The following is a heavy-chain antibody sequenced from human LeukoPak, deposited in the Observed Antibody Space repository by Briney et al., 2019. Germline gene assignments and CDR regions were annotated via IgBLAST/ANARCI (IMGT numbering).Heavy chain of an antibody. CDR1: GFTFSSYA. J-gene: IGHJ4*02. D-gene: IGHD3-22*01. V-gene: IGHV3-23*01. CDR3: ARGYYYDSSGYYYY. CDR2: ISGSGGST. Sequence: GGSLRLSCAASGFTFSSYAMSWVRQAPGKGLEWVSAISGSGGSTYYADSVKGRFTISRDNAKNSLYLQMNSLRDEDTAVYYCARGYYYDSSGYYYYWGQGTLVTVSS.